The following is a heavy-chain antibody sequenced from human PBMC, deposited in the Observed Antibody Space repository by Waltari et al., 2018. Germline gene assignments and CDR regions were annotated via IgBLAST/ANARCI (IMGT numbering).Heavy chain of an antibody. CDR1: GFTFKNYW. V-gene: IGHV3-7*01. D-gene: IGHD1-1*01. CDR3: ARDVPNGYFDY. Sequence: EVHLVQSGGGLIQPGGSLRLSCGVSGFTFKNYWMTWVRQAPGKGLEWVANINQEGRDKNYVDSVEGRFTISGDNAQNSVYLQMNSLRAEDTAVYYCARDVPNGYFDYWGSGTLVTVSS. CDR2: INQEGRDK. J-gene: IGHJ4*02.